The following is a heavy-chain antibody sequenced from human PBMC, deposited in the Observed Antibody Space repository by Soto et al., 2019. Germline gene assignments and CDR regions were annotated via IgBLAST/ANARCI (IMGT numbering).Heavy chain of an antibody. CDR3: EKEKGHDNWYFDF. J-gene: IGHJ4*02. D-gene: IGHD1-1*01. CDR2: IGTDGTTR. V-gene: IGHV3-33*03. CDR1: GYSCSAYS. Sequence: GGSLRLACAASGYSCSAYSLHWVRQTPGKGPEWLAVIGTDGTTRIYGESVKGRFYISRDNSKNMAHLQMNNLRPGDSADYYCEKEKGHDNWYFDFWGQGALVPVSS.